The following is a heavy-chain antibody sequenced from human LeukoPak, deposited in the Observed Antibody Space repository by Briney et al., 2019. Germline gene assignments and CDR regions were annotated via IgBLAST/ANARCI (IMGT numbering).Heavy chain of an antibody. D-gene: IGHD3-10*01. CDR2: IYNRGST. V-gene: IGHV4-61*01. Sequence: PSETLSLTCTVSGDSISSYHWSTYYWSWIRQPPGKGLESIGYIYNRGSTNYNPSLRSRVTMSIDTSANQFSLRLSSVTAADTAVYYCARVPVTVVRGGFWYDPWGQGILVTVSS. J-gene: IGHJ5*02. CDR1: GDSISSYHWSTYY. CDR3: ARVPVTVVRGGFWYDP.